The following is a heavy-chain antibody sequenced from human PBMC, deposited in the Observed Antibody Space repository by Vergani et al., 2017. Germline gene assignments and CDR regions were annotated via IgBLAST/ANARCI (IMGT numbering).Heavy chain of an antibody. CDR2: ISYDENKK. J-gene: IGHJ6*03. V-gene: IGHV3-30*03. D-gene: IGHD1-1*01. CDR3: ARDVLTKVTTIDYYYMGV. CDR1: GFPFSDYG. Sequence: QVRLVESGGGVVQPGRSLRLSCSAAGFPFSDYGVHWVRQAPGKGLEGVSVISYDENKKNYADSVKGRFTISRDNSKNTLYLEMNALSAEDTAVYYCARDVLTKVTTIDYYYMGVLGKGTTVTVSS.